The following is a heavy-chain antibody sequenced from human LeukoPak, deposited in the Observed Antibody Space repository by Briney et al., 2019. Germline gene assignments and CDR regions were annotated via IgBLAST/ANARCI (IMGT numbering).Heavy chain of an antibody. Sequence: SQTLSLTCTVSGGSISSGDYYWSWIRQPPGKGLEWIGYIYYSGSTYYSPSLKGRVTISVDTSKNQFSLKLSSVTAADTAVYYCASTNYGSGSYYIIPPFDYWGQGTLVTVSS. V-gene: IGHV4-30-4*01. CDR1: GGSISSGDYY. CDR3: ASTNYGSGSYYIIPPFDY. CDR2: IYYSGST. D-gene: IGHD3-10*01. J-gene: IGHJ4*02.